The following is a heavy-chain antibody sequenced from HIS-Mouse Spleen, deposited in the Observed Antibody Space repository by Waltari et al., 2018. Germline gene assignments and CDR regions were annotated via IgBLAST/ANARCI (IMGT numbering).Heavy chain of an antibody. Sequence: QLQLQESGPGLEKPSETLSLTCTVSGGPISCRIYYWGGIRQPPGKGLGWIGSLYYSGSTYYNPSLKSRVTISVDTSKNQFSLKLSSVTAADTAVYYCAREIPYSSSWYDWYFDLWGRGTLVTVSS. CDR2: LYYSGST. J-gene: IGHJ2*01. CDR1: GGPISCRIYY. D-gene: IGHD6-13*01. V-gene: IGHV4-39*07. CDR3: AREIPYSSSWYDWYFDL.